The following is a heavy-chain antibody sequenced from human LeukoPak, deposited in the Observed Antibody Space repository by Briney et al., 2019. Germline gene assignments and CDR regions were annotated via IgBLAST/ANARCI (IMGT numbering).Heavy chain of an antibody. J-gene: IGHJ4*02. CDR3: AKDPSSSWYGGFDY. D-gene: IGHD6-13*01. Sequence: GGSLRLSCAASGFTFGDYAMHWVRQAPGKGLEWVSGISWNSGSIGYADSVKGRFTISRDNAKNSLYLQMNSLRAEDTALYYCAKDPSSSWYGGFDYWGQGTLVTVSS. CDR1: GFTFGDYA. V-gene: IGHV3-9*01. CDR2: ISWNSGSI.